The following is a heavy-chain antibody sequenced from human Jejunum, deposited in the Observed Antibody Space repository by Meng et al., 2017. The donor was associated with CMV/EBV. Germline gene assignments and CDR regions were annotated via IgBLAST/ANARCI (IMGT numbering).Heavy chain of an antibody. CDR2: IYRGGDK. V-gene: IGHV2-5*02. J-gene: IGHJ4*02. CDR3: APFVGGSYPSRPDY. D-gene: IGHD5-12*01. Sequence: WSDSGQTVVKPTQPLACIWSFSGFSPSTSGECVSWIRQPPRKALEWLALIYRGGDKSYSPSLNSRLTIAKDTSKNEVVLTLTIIGPIDTGTYYCAPFVGGSYPSRPDYWGQGTLVTVSS. CDR1: GFSPSTSGEC.